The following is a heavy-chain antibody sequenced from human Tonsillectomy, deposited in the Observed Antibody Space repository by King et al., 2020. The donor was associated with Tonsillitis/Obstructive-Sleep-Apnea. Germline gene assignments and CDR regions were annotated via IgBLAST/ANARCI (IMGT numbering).Heavy chain of an antibody. CDR1: VFTFSRYG. J-gene: IGHJ4*02. Sequence: VPLVASGGGVVPPGRSLRLSCAASVFTFSRYGLHWVRQAPGQGLEWVAVIWYDGSNKYYADSVKGRFTLSRDNSKNTLSLQMNSLRAAATEGEEGEGSRGERPRKGDDGGKGTRGT. V-gene: IGHV3-33*01. D-gene: IGHD3-16*01. CDR2: IWYDGSNK. CDR3: EGSRGERPRKGDD.